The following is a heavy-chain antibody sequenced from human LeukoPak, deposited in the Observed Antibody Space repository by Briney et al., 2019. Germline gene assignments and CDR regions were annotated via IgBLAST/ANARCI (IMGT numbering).Heavy chain of an antibody. V-gene: IGHV3-53*01. J-gene: IGHJ3*02. CDR3: AREEVAVAGSYAFDI. Sequence: PGGSLRLSCAASGFTVSSNYMSWVRQAPGKGLEWVSVIYSGGSTYYADSVKGRFTISRDNSKNTLYLQMNSLRAEDTAVYYCAREEVAVAGSYAFDIWGQGTTVTISS. CDR2: IYSGGST. D-gene: IGHD6-19*01. CDR1: GFTVSSNY.